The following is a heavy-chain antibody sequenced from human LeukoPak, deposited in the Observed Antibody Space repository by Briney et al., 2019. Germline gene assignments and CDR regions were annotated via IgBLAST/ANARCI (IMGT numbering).Heavy chain of an antibody. Sequence: PGRSLRLSCTASGFTFGDYAMSWVRHAPGKGLEGVGFIRSKAYGGTTEYAASVKGRFTISRDDSKSIAYLQMNSLKTEDTAVYYCTRDLVYQELEYWGRGPLVTVSS. V-gene: IGHV3-49*04. J-gene: IGHJ4*02. CDR3: TRDLVYQELEY. CDR1: GFTFGDYA. D-gene: IGHD5/OR15-5a*01. CDR2: IRSKAYGGTT.